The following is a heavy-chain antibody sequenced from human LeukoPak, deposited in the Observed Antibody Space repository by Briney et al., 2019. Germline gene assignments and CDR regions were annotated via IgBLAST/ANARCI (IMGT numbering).Heavy chain of an antibody. Sequence: GGSLRLSYAAAGFTFSDSAMHWVRKASGKGLEWVGRIRSKANSYATAYAASVKGRFTISRDDSKNTAYLQMNSLKTEDTAVYYCTGPKDYYMDVWGKGTTVTVSS. CDR3: TGPKDYYMDV. J-gene: IGHJ6*03. CDR2: IRSKANSYAT. V-gene: IGHV3-73*01. CDR1: GFTFSDSA.